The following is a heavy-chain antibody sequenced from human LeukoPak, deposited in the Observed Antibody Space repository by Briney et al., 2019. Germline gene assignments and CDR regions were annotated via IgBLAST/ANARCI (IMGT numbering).Heavy chain of an antibody. CDR1: GDSISSYY. D-gene: IGHD2-15*01. CDR2: IYYSGST. CDR3: ARDGGYCSGGSCYKNWFDP. J-gene: IGHJ5*02. V-gene: IGHV4-59*01. Sequence: SETLSLTCTVSGDSISSYYWSWIRQPPGKGLEWIGYIYYSGSTNYNPSLKSRVTISVDTSKNQFSLKLSSVTAADTAVYYCARDGGYCSGGSCYKNWFDPWGQGTLVTVSS.